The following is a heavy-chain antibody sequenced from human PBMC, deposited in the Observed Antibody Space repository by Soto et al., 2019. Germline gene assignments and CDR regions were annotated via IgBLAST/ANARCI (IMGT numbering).Heavy chain of an antibody. V-gene: IGHV3-74*01. CDR3: AINYYDSSGYYWSIDY. CDR1: GFTFSSYW. CDR2: INSDGSST. Sequence: EVQLVESGGGLVQPGGSLRLSCAASGFTFSSYWMHWVRQAPGKGLVWVSRINSDGSSTSYADSVKGRFTISRDNAKNTLYLQMNSLRAEDTAVYYCAINYYDSSGYYWSIDYWGQGTLVTVSS. J-gene: IGHJ4*02. D-gene: IGHD3-22*01.